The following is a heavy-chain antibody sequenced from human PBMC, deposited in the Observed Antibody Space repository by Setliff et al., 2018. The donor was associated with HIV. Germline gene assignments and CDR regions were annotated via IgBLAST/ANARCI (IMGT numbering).Heavy chain of an antibody. CDR2: FYYRGTT. CDR3: ARYWGSYPEHFDY. D-gene: IGHD1-26*01. CDR1: GGSISSSNYY. J-gene: IGHJ4*02. V-gene: IGHV4-39*07. Sequence: SETLSLTCAVSGGSISSSNYYWVWIRQPPGKELEWIGSFYYRGTTYYKSFLKSRVTIAADTPKNQVSLNLRAVTAADTAVYYCARYWGSYPEHFDYWGQGTLVTVSS.